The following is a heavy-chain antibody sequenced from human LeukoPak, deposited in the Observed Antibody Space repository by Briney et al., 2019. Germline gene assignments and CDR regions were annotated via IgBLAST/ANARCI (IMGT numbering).Heavy chain of an antibody. V-gene: IGHV1-69*04. CDR2: IIPILGIA. D-gene: IGHD3-22*01. CDR3: ARDTDLRHDSSGYYDY. J-gene: IGHJ4*02. Sequence: SVKVSCKTSGDSFNGYFIQWVRQAPGLGLEWMGRIIPILGIANYAQKFQGRVTITADKSTSTAYMELSSLRSEDTAVYYCARDTDLRHDSSGYYDYWGQGTLVTVSS. CDR1: GDSFNGYF.